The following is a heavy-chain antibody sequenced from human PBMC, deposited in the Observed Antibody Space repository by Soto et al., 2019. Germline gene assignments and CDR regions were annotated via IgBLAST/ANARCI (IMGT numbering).Heavy chain of an antibody. V-gene: IGHV3-7*01. CDR2: IKQVGSEK. CDR3: ARALYNWNDVSTYYGMDV. Sequence: EVQLVESGGGLVQPGGSLRLSCAASKFTFSSYWMSWVRQAPGKGLEWVANIKQVGSEKDYVDSVKGRFTISRDNAKNSLYLQMNSLRVEDTAVYYCARALYNWNDVSTYYGMDVWGQGTTVTVSS. J-gene: IGHJ6*02. D-gene: IGHD1-1*01. CDR1: KFTFSSYW.